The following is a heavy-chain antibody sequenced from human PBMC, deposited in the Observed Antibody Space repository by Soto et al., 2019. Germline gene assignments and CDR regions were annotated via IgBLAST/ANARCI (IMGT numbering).Heavy chain of an antibody. V-gene: IGHV4-39*01. J-gene: IGHJ5*02. D-gene: IGHD1-7*01. CDR2: IYYSGST. CDR1: GGSISSSSYY. CDR3: ARVPDDRSGLWNYNWFDP. Sequence: SSETLSLTCTVSGGSISSSSYYWGWIRQPPGKGLEWIGSIYYSGSTYYNPSLKSRVTISVDTSKNQFSLKLSSVTAADTAVYYCARVPDDRSGLWNYNWFDPWGQGTLVTVSS.